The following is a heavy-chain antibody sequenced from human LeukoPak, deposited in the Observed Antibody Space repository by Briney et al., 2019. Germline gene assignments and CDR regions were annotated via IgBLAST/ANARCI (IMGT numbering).Heavy chain of an antibody. J-gene: IGHJ4*02. Sequence: PGGSLRLSCAASGFTFSSYEMNWVRQAPGKGLEWVSYISSSGSTIYYADSVKGRFTISRDNAKNSLYLQMNSLRAEDTAVYYCARERVRGVFDYWGQGTLVTVSS. V-gene: IGHV3-48*03. CDR2: ISSSGSTI. CDR3: ARERVRGVFDY. CDR1: GFTFSSYE. D-gene: IGHD3-10*01.